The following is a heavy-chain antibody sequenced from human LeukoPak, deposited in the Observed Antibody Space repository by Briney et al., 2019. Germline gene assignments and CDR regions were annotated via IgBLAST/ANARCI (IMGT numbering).Heavy chain of an antibody. J-gene: IGHJ4*02. CDR2: IYYSGST. Sequence: SSETLSLTCTVSGGTISRYYWSWIRQPPGKGLEWIGYIYYSGSTNCNPSLKSRVTISLDTSKNQFSLKLTSVTAADTAVYYCARIFAYGSGSYYQFDYWGQGTLVTVSS. D-gene: IGHD3-10*01. CDR3: ARIFAYGSGSYYQFDY. CDR1: GGTISRYY. V-gene: IGHV4-59*01.